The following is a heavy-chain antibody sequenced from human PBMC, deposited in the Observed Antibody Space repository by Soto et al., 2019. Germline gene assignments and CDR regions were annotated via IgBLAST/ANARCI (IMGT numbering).Heavy chain of an antibody. CDR2: IWYDGSNK. V-gene: IGHV3-33*01. CDR1: GFTFSSYG. Sequence: QVQLVESGGGVVQPGRSLRLSCAASGFTFSSYGMHWVRQAPGKGLEWVAVIWYDGSNKYYADSVKGRFTISRDNSKNTLYLQMNSLRAEDTAVYYCASTTVTTWGLDYYYYYGMDVWGQGTTVTVSS. D-gene: IGHD4-17*01. CDR3: ASTTVTTWGLDYYYYYGMDV. J-gene: IGHJ6*02.